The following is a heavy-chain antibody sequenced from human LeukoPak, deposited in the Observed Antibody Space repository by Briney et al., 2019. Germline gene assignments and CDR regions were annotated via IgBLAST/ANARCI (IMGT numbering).Heavy chain of an antibody. Sequence: ASVKVSCKASGCTFTSYDINWVRQATGQGLEWMGWMNPNSGNTGYAQKFQGRVTMTRNTYISTAYMELSRLRSDDTAVYYCARDRIAAPNWFDPWGQGTLVTVSS. J-gene: IGHJ5*02. V-gene: IGHV1-8*01. CDR2: MNPNSGNT. CDR1: GCTFTSYD. CDR3: ARDRIAAPNWFDP. D-gene: IGHD6-13*01.